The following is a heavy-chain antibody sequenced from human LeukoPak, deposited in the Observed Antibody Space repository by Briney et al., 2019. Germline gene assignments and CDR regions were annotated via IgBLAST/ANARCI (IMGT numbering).Heavy chain of an antibody. CDR3: VRGALRDCSYTSCTRGNWFDP. CDR1: GFTFSSHW. V-gene: IGHV3-74*01. J-gene: IGHJ5*02. D-gene: IGHD2-2*01. CDR2: INADGSAT. Sequence: GGSLRLSCAASGFTFSSHWMHWVRQAPEKGLVGVSHINADGSATYYAASVKGRFTISRDNARDTLYLQMHSLTAEDTGVYYCVRGALRDCSYTSCTRGNWFDPWGQGTLVTVSS.